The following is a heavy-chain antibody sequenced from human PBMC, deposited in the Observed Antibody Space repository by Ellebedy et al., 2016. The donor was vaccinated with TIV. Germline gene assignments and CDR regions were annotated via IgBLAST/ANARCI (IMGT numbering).Heavy chain of an antibody. Sequence: GESLKISCAASEFTFSTYGMHWVRQAPGKGLEWVAVIWYDGSNGYYADSVKGRFTISRDNSKNTLYLQMNSLRAEDTAVYYCARASTSGWYILDYWGQGTLVSVSS. V-gene: IGHV3-33*01. CDR1: EFTFSTYG. CDR2: IWYDGSNG. J-gene: IGHJ4*02. CDR3: ARASTSGWYILDY. D-gene: IGHD6-19*01.